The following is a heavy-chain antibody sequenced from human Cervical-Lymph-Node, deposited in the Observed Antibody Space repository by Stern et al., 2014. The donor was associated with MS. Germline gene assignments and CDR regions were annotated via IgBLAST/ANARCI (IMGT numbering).Heavy chain of an antibody. D-gene: IGHD1-26*01. CDR1: GGTFSSYA. V-gene: IGHV1-69*01. CDR3: ARGELKEGLVRGMDV. J-gene: IGHJ6*02. CDR2: IIPIFGTA. Sequence: VQLVESGAEVKKPGSSVKVSCKASGGTFSSYAIRWVRQAPGQGLEWMGGIIPIFGTAKYAQEFKRSATINADESTSTAYMELSSLRSEDTAVYYCARGELKEGLVRGMDVWGQGTTVTVSS.